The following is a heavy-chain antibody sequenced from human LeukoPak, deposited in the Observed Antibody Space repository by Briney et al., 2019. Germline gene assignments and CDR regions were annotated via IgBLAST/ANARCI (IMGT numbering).Heavy chain of an antibody. Sequence: GGSLRLSCAASGFTVSSNYMSWVRQAPGKGLEWVGRIKSKTDGGTTDYAAPVKGRFTISRDDSKNTLYLQMNSLKTEGTAVYYCSTTYYYDSSEGYWGQGTLVTVSS. J-gene: IGHJ4*02. V-gene: IGHV3-15*01. CDR3: STTYYYDSSEGY. CDR1: GFTVSSNY. D-gene: IGHD3-22*01. CDR2: IKSKTDGGTT.